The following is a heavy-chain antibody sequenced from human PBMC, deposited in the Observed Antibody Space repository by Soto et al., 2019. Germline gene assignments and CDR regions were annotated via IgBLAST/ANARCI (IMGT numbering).Heavy chain of an antibody. J-gene: IGHJ6*02. CDR3: ARTYDILTGYSPYYYYGMDV. CDR1: GFTFSSYS. V-gene: IGHV3-48*02. Sequence: GGSLSLSCAASGFTFSSYSMNWVRQAPGKGLEWVSYISSSSSTIYYADSVKGRFTISRDNAKNSLYLQMNSLRDEDTAVYYCARTYDILTGYSPYYYYGMDVWGQGTTVTV. CDR2: ISSSSSTI. D-gene: IGHD3-9*01.